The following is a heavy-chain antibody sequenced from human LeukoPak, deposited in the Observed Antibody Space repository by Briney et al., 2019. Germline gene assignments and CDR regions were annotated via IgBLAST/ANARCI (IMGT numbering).Heavy chain of an antibody. CDR3: ARGKYSFDY. CDR2: ISSSGSTI. V-gene: IGHV3-11*01. Sequence: PGGSLRLSCAASGFTFSDSYMSWIRQAPGKWLEYISYISSSGSTIYYTDSVKGRFTLSRDNAKNSLSLEMNSLRAEDTAVYYCARGKYSFDYWGQGTLVTVSS. CDR1: GFTFSDSY. J-gene: IGHJ4*02.